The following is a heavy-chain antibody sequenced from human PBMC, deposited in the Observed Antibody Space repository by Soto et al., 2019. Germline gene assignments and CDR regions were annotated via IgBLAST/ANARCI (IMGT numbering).Heavy chain of an antibody. CDR3: ARDTPNYYDSSGLNY. J-gene: IGHJ4*02. D-gene: IGHD3-22*01. V-gene: IGHV1-18*01. Sequence: QVQLVQSGAEVKKPGASVKVSCKASGYTFTSYGISWVRQAPGQGLEWMGWISAYNGNTNYAQKLQGRVTMTTDTSXNTAYMELRSLRSDDTAVYYCARDTPNYYDSSGLNYWGQGTLVTVSS. CDR1: GYTFTSYG. CDR2: ISAYNGNT.